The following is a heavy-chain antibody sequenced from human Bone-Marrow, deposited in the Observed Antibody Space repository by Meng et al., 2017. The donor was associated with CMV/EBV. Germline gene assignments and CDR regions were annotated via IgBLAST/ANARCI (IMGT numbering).Heavy chain of an antibody. CDR3: AKGRVLYDFWSGIDY. V-gene: IGHV3-30*02. Sequence: SGLTFSSYGMHWVRQAPGKGLEWVAFIRYDGSNKYYADSVKGRFTISRDNSKNTLYLQMNSLRAEDTAVYYCAKGRVLYDFWSGIDYWGQGTLVTVSS. CDR2: IRYDGSNK. J-gene: IGHJ4*02. D-gene: IGHD3-3*01. CDR1: GLTFSSYG.